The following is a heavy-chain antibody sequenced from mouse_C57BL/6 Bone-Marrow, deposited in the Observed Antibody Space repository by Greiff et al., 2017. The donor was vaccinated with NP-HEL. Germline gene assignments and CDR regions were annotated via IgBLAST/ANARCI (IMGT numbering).Heavy chain of an antibody. D-gene: IGHD1-1*01. CDR2: ISYDGSN. Sequence: EVQRVESGPGLVKPSQSLSLTCSVTGYSITSGYYWNWIRQFPGNKLEWMGYISYDGSNNYNPSLKNRISITRDTSKNQFFLKLNSVTTEDTATYYCARARLLRYAMDYWGQGTSVTVSS. J-gene: IGHJ4*01. V-gene: IGHV3-6*01. CDR1: GYSITSGYY. CDR3: ARARLLRYAMDY.